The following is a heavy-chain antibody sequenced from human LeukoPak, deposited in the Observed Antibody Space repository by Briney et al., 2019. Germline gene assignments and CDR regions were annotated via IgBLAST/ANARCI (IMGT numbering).Heavy chain of an antibody. CDR3: ARDLSLGGAFDI. D-gene: IGHD1-26*01. Sequence: TSETLSLTCTVSGGSISSSSYYWGWIRQPPGKGLEWIGTIYYTGSTYYNPSLESRVTMSVDMSTNQFSLRLSSVAASDTAVYYCARDLSLGGAFDIWGQGTMVTVSS. CDR1: GGSISSSSYY. J-gene: IGHJ3*02. V-gene: IGHV4-39*02. CDR2: IYYTGST.